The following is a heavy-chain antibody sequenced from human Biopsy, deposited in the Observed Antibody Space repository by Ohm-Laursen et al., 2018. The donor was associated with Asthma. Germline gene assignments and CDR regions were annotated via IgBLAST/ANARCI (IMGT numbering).Heavy chain of an antibody. CDR1: GFTFGDYW. J-gene: IGHJ1*01. Sequence: SLRLSCAASGFTFGDYWMSWVRQVPGKGLEWVANINHDGSEKNHVDSLKGRFTISRDNVKNSLYLQMNSLRAEDTAVYYCARTFHYWSPYHAEHYQLWGQGTLVTVSS. D-gene: IGHD3-3*02. V-gene: IGHV3-7*01. CDR2: INHDGSEK. CDR3: ARTFHYWSPYHAEHYQL.